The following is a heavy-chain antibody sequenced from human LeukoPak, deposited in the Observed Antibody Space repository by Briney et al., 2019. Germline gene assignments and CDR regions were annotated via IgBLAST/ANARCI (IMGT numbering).Heavy chain of an antibody. CDR2: IYYSGST. CDR1: GGSISTYY. CDR3: ARDRGDTTMAHPFDY. J-gene: IGHJ4*02. V-gene: IGHV4-59*01. D-gene: IGHD5-18*01. Sequence: SETLSLTCTVSGGSISTYYWSWIRQPPGKGPEWIGYIYYSGSTNYNPSLKSRVTISVDTSKNQFSLKLNSVTAADTAVYYCARDRGDTTMAHPFDYWGQGTLVTVSS.